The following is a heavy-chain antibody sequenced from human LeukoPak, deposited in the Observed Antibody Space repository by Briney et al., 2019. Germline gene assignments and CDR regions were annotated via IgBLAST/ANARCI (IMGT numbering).Heavy chain of an antibody. Sequence: PSETLSLTCAVSGGDMSSWGYPWSWIRQPPGKGLEWIGYIYRSGNTFYNPSLTSRLTISIDTSKNQFSLKLSSVTAADTAVYYCASLGSSSWSRAYYYYYYMDVWGKGTTVTVSS. D-gene: IGHD6-13*01. V-gene: IGHV4-30-4*07. J-gene: IGHJ6*03. CDR2: IYRSGNT. CDR3: ASLGSSSWSRAYYYYYYMDV. CDR1: GGDMSSWGYP.